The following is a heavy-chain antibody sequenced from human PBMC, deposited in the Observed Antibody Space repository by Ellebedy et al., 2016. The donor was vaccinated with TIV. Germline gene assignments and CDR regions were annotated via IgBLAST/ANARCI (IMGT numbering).Heavy chain of an antibody. Sequence: GESLKISCAASGFTFRSYAMGWVRQAPGKGLEWVSYITSSSSYTKYADSVKGRFTISRDNAKNSLYLQMNSLRAEDTAVYYCASPSGAMAWGQGTLVSVSS. CDR1: GFTFRSYA. J-gene: IGHJ5*02. D-gene: IGHD5-24*01. V-gene: IGHV3-21*05. CDR2: ITSSSSYT. CDR3: ASPSGAMA.